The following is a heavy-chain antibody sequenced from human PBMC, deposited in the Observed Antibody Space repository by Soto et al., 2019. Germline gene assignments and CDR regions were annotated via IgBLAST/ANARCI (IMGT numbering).Heavy chain of an antibody. CDR2: ISGSGVTT. D-gene: IGHD6-13*01. CDR3: ARGLYSTSWYRGSDY. J-gene: IGHJ4*02. CDR1: GFTFNTYG. V-gene: IGHV3-23*01. Sequence: EVQLLESGGDLVQPGGSLRLSCAASGFTFNTYGMTWVRQGPGKGLEWVSSISGSGVTTYYGDSVKGRFTISRDNSKNTLYLQMNSLRAEDTAIYYCARGLYSTSWYRGSDYWGQGSLITVSS.